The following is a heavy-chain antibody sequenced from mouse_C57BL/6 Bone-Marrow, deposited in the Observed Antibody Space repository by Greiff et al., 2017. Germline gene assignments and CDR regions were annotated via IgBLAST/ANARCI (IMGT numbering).Heavy chain of an antibody. V-gene: IGHV1-69*01. Sequence: QVQLKQPGAELVMPGASVKLSCKASGYTFTSYWMHWVKQRPGQGLEWIGEIDPSDSYTNYNQKFKGKSTLTVDKSSSTAYMQLSSLTSEDSAVYCCAKEVYYGSSYDWYFDVWGTGTTVTVSS. CDR2: IDPSDSYT. CDR3: AKEVYYGSSYDWYFDV. D-gene: IGHD1-1*01. CDR1: GYTFTSYW. J-gene: IGHJ1*03.